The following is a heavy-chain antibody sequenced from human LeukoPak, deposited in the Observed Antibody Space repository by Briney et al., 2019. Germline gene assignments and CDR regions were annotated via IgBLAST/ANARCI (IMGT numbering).Heavy chain of an antibody. J-gene: IGHJ4*02. CDR2: IYSGGST. V-gene: IGHV3-53*01. D-gene: IGHD3-22*01. Sequence: GGSLRLSCAASGFTVSSNYMSWVRQAPGKGLEWVSVIYSGGSTYYADSVKGRFTISRDNSKNTLYLQMNSLRAEDTAVYYCARPYYYDSSGYPPPPDYWGQGTLVTVSS. CDR3: ARPYYYDSSGYPPPPDY. CDR1: GFTVSSNY.